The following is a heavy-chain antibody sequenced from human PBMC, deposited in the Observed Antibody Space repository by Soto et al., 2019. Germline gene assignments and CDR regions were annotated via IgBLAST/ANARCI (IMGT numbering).Heavy chain of an antibody. CDR1: GFTFSSYG. CDR3: AKTPYPLMDHPYYYSXMYV. Sequence: GGSLRLSCAASGFTFSSYGMHWVRQAPGKGLEWVAVISYDGSNKYYADSVKGRFTISRDNSKNTLYLQMNSLRAEDTAVYYCAKTPYPLMDHPYYYSXMYVWAQRTTVTVSS. J-gene: IGHJ6*02. CDR2: ISYDGSNK. V-gene: IGHV3-30*18. D-gene: IGHD2-15*01.